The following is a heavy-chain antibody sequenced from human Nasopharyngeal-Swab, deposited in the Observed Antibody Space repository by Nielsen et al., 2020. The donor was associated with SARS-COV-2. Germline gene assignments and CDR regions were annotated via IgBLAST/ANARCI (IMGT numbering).Heavy chain of an antibody. D-gene: IGHD3-10*01. J-gene: IGHJ6*03. CDR2: ISGSGGST. V-gene: IGHV3-23*01. CDR3: AKTKVLLFYYMDV. CDR1: GFTFSSYA. Sequence: GESLKISCAASGFTFSSYAMSWVRQAPGKGLEWVSAISGSGGSTYYADSVKGRFTISRDNSKNTLYLQMNSLRAEDTAVYYCAKTKVLLFYYMDVWGKGTTVTVSS.